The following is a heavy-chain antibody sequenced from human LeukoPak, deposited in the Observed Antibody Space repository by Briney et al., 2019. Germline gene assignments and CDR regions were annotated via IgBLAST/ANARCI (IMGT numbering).Heavy chain of an antibody. CDR2: ISSSSSYI. V-gene: IGHV3-21*04. J-gene: IGHJ4*02. CDR1: GFTFSSYS. D-gene: IGHD3-22*01. Sequence: PGGSLRLSCAASGFTFSSYSMNWVRQAPGKGLEWVSSISSSSSYIYYADSVKGRFTISRDNAKNSLYLQMNSLRAEDTAVYYCAKMYYYDSSGYRSPFDYWGQGTLVTVSS. CDR3: AKMYYYDSSGYRSPFDY.